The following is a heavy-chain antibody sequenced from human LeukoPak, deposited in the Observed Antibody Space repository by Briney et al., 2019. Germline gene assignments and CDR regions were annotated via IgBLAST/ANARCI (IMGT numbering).Heavy chain of an antibody. CDR1: GGSISSYY. D-gene: IGHD1-26*01. Sequence: RASETLSLTCTVSGGSISSYYWSWIRQPPGKGLEWIGYIYYRGSANYNPSLKSRVTISVDTSKNQFSLKLSSVTAADTAVYYCARGGWELPLADWFDPWGQGTLVTVSS. V-gene: IGHV4-59*12. J-gene: IGHJ5*02. CDR2: IYYRGSA. CDR3: ARGGWELPLADWFDP.